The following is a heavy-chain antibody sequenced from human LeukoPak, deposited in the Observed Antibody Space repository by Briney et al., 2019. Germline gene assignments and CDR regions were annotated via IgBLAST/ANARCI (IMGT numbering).Heavy chain of an antibody. Sequence: GGSLRLSXAASGFTFSSYGMHWVRQAPGKGLEWVAFIRYDGSNKYYADSVKGRFTISRDNSKNTLYLQMNSLRAEDTAVYYCAKDAYMTTVTTGFDYWGQGTLVTVSS. V-gene: IGHV3-30*02. CDR3: AKDAYMTTVTTGFDY. D-gene: IGHD4-17*01. CDR2: IRYDGSNK. CDR1: GFTFSSYG. J-gene: IGHJ4*02.